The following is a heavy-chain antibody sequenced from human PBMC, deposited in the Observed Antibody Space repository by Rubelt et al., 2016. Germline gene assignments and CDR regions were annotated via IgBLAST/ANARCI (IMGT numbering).Heavy chain of an antibody. V-gene: IGHV1-2*02. Sequence: QVQLVQSGAEVKKPGASVRVSCEASGYTLTGYFIHWVRQGPGKGLEWMGWINLNNGGTNYAQQLQGRVTMTRDMYISPADMELSRRVSEDTAVYYCAREVDGSIDYWGQGTLVTVSS. CDR3: AREVDGSIDY. D-gene: IGHD3-10*01. J-gene: IGHJ4*02. CDR1: GYTLTGYF. CDR2: INLNNGGT.